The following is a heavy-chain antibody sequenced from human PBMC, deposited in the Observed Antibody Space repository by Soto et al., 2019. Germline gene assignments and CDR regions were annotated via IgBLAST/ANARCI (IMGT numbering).Heavy chain of an antibody. V-gene: IGHV4-30-4*01. CDR3: ARVTVHCERTGGHHDGFDL. J-gene: IGHJ3*01. CDR1: GASITSGDYY. D-gene: IGHD1-1*01. Sequence: SETLSLTCALSGASITSGDYYWSWIRQPPGKGLEWIGYIYYTGLPNYNPSLESRVSISVDTSKNQFSLKLSSVTAADTALYCSARVTVHCERTGGHHDGFDLWGQGTTVTVS. CDR2: IYYTGLP.